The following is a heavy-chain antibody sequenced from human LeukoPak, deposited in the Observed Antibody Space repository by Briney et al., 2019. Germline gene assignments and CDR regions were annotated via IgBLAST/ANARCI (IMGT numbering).Heavy chain of an antibody. CDR1: GGTFSSYA. CDR3: AVDTAMAIPYYFDY. V-gene: IGHV1-69*13. J-gene: IGHJ4*02. D-gene: IGHD5-18*01. Sequence: GASVKVSCKASGGTFSSYAISWVRQAPGQGLEWMGGIIPIFGTANYAQKFQGRVTITADESTSTAYMELSSLRSEDTAVYYCAVDTAMAIPYYFDYWGQGTLVTVSS. CDR2: IIPIFGTA.